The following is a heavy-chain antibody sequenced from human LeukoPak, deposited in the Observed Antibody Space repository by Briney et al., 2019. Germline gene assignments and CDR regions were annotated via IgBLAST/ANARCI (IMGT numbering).Heavy chain of an antibody. CDR2: MNPNSGNT. D-gene: IGHD6-13*01. J-gene: IGHJ4*02. V-gene: IGHV1-8*01. Sequence: ASVKVSCKASGHTFTNYDINWVRQASGQGPEWMGWMNPNSGNTGSAQKFQGRVTMTSNTSISTAYMELSSLRSEDTAVYYCARGLRREQQLLRAFDYWGQGTPVTVSS. CDR1: GHTFTNYD. CDR3: ARGLRREQQLLRAFDY.